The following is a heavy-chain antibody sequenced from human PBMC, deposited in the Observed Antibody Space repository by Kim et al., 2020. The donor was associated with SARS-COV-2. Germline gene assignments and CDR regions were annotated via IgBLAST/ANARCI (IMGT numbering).Heavy chain of an antibody. J-gene: IGHJ4*02. CDR2: ISGSGGST. D-gene: IGHD3-10*01. Sequence: GGSLRLSCAASGFTFSSYAMSWVRQAPGKGLEWVSAISGSGGSTYYADSVKGRFTISRDNSKNTLYLQMNSLRAEDTAVYYCAAHKVVLWFGELLYWGQGTLVTVSS. CDR1: GFTFSSYA. V-gene: IGHV3-23*01. CDR3: AAHKVVLWFGELLY.